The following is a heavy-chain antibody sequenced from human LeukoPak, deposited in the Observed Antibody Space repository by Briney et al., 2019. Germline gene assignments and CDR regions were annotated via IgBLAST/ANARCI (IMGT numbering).Heavy chain of an antibody. V-gene: IGHV3-30*02. CDR3: TKDRGQYYDGSGYSDY. CDR2: IRFDGSNK. J-gene: IGHJ4*02. Sequence: PGGSLRLSCAASGFTFSSYGMHLIRQAPGKGLEWVAFIRFDGSNKYYADSVKGRFTISRDNSKNTLYLQMNSLRAEDTAVFYCTKDRGQYYDGSGYSDYWGQGTLVSVSS. D-gene: IGHD3-22*01. CDR1: GFTFSSYG.